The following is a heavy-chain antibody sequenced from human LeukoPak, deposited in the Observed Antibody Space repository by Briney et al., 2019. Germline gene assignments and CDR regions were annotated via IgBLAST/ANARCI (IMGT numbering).Heavy chain of an antibody. D-gene: IGHD1-14*01. CDR2: IYSGGAI. CDR3: ARRPGN. V-gene: IGHV3-53*01. J-gene: IGHJ4*02. Sequence: GGSLRLSCVDPGGGRVINYKSWVRQAPGKGLEWVSLIYSGGAIRYADSVKGRFTISRDSSKNTLFLQMNALTVEDTARYYCARRPGNWGQGILVTVSS. CDR1: GGGRVINY.